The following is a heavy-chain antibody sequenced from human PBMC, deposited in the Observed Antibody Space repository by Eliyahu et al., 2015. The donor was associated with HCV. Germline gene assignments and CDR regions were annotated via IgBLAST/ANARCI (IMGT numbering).Heavy chain of an antibody. V-gene: IGHV5-10-1*03. CDR1: GYSFTSYYW. D-gene: IGHD5-12*01. CDR2: IDPSDSYT. Sequence: EVQLVQSGAEVKKPGEXLRISCKASGYSFTSYYWIXWVRQMPGKGLEWMGKIDPSDSYTXYSPSFQGHVTISADKSISTAFLQWSSLKASDTAVYYCARQKSRYSFPIAFDIWGQGTMVTVS. CDR3: ARQKSRYSFPIAFDI. J-gene: IGHJ3*02.